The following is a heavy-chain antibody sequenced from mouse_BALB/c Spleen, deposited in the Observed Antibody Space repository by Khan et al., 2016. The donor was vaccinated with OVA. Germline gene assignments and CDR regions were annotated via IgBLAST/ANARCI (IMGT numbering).Heavy chain of an antibody. CDR1: GFTFNSYG. D-gene: IGHD1-1*01. V-gene: IGHV5-17*02. CDR2: ISGDSNTI. Sequence: EVELVESGGGLVQPGGSRKLSCAASGFTFNSYGMHWVRQAPEKGLEWVAYISGDSNTIYYTDTVKGRFTISRDTPKNTLFLQMTRLMSEDTAMYYCATSYFYGYDFDYWGPGTTLTVS. CDR3: ATSYFYGYDFDY. J-gene: IGHJ2*01.